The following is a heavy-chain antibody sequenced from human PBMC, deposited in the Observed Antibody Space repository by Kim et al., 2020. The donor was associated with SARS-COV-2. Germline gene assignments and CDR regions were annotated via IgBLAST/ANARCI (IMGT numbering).Heavy chain of an antibody. Sequence: SETLSLTCTVSGGSISSGGYYWSWIRQHPGKGLEWIGYIYYSGSTYYNPSPKSRVTISVDTSKNQFSLKLSSVTAADTAVYYCARGGLYGDYGYWYFDLWGRGTLVTVSS. CDR1: GGSISSGGYY. CDR2: IYYSGST. CDR3: ARGGLYGDYGYWYFDL. V-gene: IGHV4-31*03. J-gene: IGHJ2*01. D-gene: IGHD4-17*01.